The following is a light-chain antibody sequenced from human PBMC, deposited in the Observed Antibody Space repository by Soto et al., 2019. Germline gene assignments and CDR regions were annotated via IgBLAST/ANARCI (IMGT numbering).Light chain of an antibody. J-gene: IGLJ1*01. CDR1: ASDIGGYTF. Sequence: QSALTQPPSASGSPGQSVAISCTGTASDIGGYTFVSWYQQHPGKAPKLLIYDVNKRPSGVPDRFSGSKSGNTASLTVSGLQAEDEAHYYCSAHGGTNPYVFGTGTKLTVL. CDR3: SAHGGTNPYV. V-gene: IGLV2-8*01. CDR2: DVN.